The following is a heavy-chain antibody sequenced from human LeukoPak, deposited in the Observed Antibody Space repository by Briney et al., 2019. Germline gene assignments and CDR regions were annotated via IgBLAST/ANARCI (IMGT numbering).Heavy chain of an antibody. CDR2: FDPEDGET. CDR1: GYTLTELS. CDR3: ARDATRAFNYYYYYGMDV. V-gene: IGHV1-24*01. D-gene: IGHD1-1*01. Sequence: ASVKVSCKVSGYTLTELSMHWVRQAPGKGLEWMGGFDPEDGETIYAQKFQGRVTMTEDTSTDTAYMELSSLRSEDTAVYYCARDATRAFNYYYYYGMDVWGQGTTVTVSS. J-gene: IGHJ6*02.